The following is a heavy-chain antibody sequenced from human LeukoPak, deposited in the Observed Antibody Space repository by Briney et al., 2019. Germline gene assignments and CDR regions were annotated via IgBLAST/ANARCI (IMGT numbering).Heavy chain of an antibody. CDR3: VRLRQLVPDY. V-gene: IGHV3-64D*09. CDR1: GFTFSSYA. Sequence: QTGGSLRLSCSASGFTFSSYAMHWVRHAPGEGLEYVSAISSNGGSTYYADSVKGRFTISRDNSKNTLYLQMSSLRAEGPAVYYCVRLRQLVPDYWGQGTLVTVSS. D-gene: IGHD6-13*01. J-gene: IGHJ4*02. CDR2: ISSNGGST.